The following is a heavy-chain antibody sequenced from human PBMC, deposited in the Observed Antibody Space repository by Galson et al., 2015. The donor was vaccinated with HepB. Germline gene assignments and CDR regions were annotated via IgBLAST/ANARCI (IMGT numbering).Heavy chain of an antibody. CDR1: GFTFSSYG. Sequence: SLRLSCAASGFTFSSYGVHWVRQAPGKGLEWVAVISYDGSNKYYADSVKGRFTISRDNSKNTLYLQMNSLRAEDTAVYYCAKDSGSYYFDYWGQGTLVTVSS. D-gene: IGHD1-26*01. V-gene: IGHV3-30*18. CDR2: ISYDGSNK. CDR3: AKDSGSYYFDY. J-gene: IGHJ4*02.